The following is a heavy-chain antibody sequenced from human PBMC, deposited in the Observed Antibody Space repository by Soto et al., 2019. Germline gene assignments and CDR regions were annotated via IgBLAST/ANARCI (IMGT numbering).Heavy chain of an antibody. J-gene: IGHJ4*02. CDR3: ARAFIDYGDSGGFDQ. CDR1: GFTFSRYA. D-gene: IGHD4-17*01. Sequence: QVQLVESGGCVVQPGTSLRLSCATSGFTFSRYAMHWVRQAPGKGLEWVAILWSDGSNVHYGDSVKGRFTISRDNSKNTLYLQMNDLRVEDTAVYSCARAFIDYGDSGGFDQWGQGTLVTVSS. CDR2: LWSDGSNV. V-gene: IGHV3-33*01.